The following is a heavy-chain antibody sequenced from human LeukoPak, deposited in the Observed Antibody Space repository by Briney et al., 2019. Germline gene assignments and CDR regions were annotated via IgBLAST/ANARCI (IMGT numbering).Heavy chain of an antibody. Sequence: GGSLRLSCAASGFTFSNYGMQWVRQAPGKGLEYVSGISSNGGSTYYAGSVKGRFTISRDNSKNTVNLQMGSLRIEDTAVYHCARMTLYGSGTVDWGQGILVTVSS. V-gene: IGHV3-64*02. J-gene: IGHJ4*02. CDR2: ISSNGGST. CDR3: ARMTLYGSGTVD. CDR1: GFTFSNYG. D-gene: IGHD3-10*01.